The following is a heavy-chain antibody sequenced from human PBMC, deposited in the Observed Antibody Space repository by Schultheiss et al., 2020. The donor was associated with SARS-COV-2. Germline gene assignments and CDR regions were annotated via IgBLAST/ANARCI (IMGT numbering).Heavy chain of an antibody. CDR3: ARGGGWPTGTRWFDP. CDR1: GYTFTSYD. J-gene: IGHJ5*02. D-gene: IGHD6-19*01. V-gene: IGHV1-8*01. Sequence: ASVKVSCKASGYTFTSYDINWVRQATGQGLEWMEWMNPNSGNTGDAQKIQGRVTMTRNTSISTAYMELSSLRSEDTAVYYCARGGGWPTGTRWFDPWGQGTLVTVSS. CDR2: MNPNSGNT.